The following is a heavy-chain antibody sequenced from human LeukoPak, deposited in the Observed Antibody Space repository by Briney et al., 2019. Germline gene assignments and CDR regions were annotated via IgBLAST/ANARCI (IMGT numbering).Heavy chain of an antibody. Sequence: SEAPSLTCSVSVGAITTYYWSWIRQHPRKRLEWIAFIYYARSNNYNPSRRSRDSTSLDASKNQFSLRLTPMTTADTAVYYCAGSFSGSGAFDVWGQGTMVTVPS. D-gene: IGHD3-10*01. CDR3: AGSFSGSGAFDV. J-gene: IGHJ3*01. CDR2: IYYARSN. CDR1: VGAITTYY. V-gene: IGHV4-59*01.